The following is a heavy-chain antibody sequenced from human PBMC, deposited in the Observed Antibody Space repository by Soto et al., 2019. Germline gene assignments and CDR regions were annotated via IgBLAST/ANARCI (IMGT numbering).Heavy chain of an antibody. CDR1: GFTFSSYG. J-gene: IGHJ4*02. Sequence: QVQLVESGGGVVQPGRSLRLSCAASGFTFSSYGMHWLRQAPGKGLEWVAVIWYDGSNKYYADSVKGRFTISRDNSKNTLYLQMNSLRAEDTAEYYCARDGAGAYGDYVNFFDYWGQGTLVTVSS. CDR3: ARDGAGAYGDYVNFFDY. V-gene: IGHV3-33*01. CDR2: IWYDGSNK. D-gene: IGHD4-17*01.